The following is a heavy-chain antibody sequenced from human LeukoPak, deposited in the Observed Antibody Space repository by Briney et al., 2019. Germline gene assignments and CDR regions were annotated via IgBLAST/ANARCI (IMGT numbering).Heavy chain of an antibody. D-gene: IGHD4-17*01. J-gene: IGHJ6*03. CDR3: ARDRWPVTRIHYYYTMDV. V-gene: IGHV1-8*01. CDR2: ISAYNGNT. CDR1: GYTFTSYD. Sequence: ASVKVSCKASGYTFTSYDINWVRRATGQGLEWMGWISAYNGNTNYAQKFQGRVTMTRDTSTSTVYMELSSLRSEDTAVYYCARDRWPVTRIHYYYTMDVWGEGTTVTVSS.